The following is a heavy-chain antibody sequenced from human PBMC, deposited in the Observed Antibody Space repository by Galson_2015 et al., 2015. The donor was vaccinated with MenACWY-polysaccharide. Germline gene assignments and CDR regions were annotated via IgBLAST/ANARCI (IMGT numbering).Heavy chain of an antibody. CDR1: GFSFSTYW. D-gene: IGHD5-12*01. CDR2: INADGSAT. J-gene: IGHJ5*02. Sequence: SLRLSCAASGFSFSTYWMHWVRHAPGKGLVWFSRINADGSATDYADSVRGRFTISRDNAKNTLYLEMNSLRAEDTAVYYCTKAGAKFCRGSSCYFNWFDPWGQGTLVTVSS. CDR3: TKAGAKFCRGSSCYFNWFDP. V-gene: IGHV3-74*01.